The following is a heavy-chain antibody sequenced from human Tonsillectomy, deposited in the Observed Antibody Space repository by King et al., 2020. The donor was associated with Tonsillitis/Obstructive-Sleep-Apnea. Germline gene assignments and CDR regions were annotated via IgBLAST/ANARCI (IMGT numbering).Heavy chain of an antibody. CDR3: AKGVAAYSSGWYYLDK. CDR1: GLTFSNYA. Sequence: VQLVESGGALVQPGGSLRLSCAASGLTFSNYAMTWVRQAPGKGLEWVSSIGGSAYSTYYADSVKGRFTISRDNSKNTLFLQMNRLRGEDTAVYYCAKGVAAYSSGWYYLDKWGPGTLVTVSS. D-gene: IGHD6-19*01. J-gene: IGHJ4*02. CDR2: IGGSAYST. V-gene: IGHV3-23*04.